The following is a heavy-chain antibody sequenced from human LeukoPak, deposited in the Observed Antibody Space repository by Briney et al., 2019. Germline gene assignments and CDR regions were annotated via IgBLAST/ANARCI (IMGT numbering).Heavy chain of an antibody. Sequence: GGSLRLSCAASGFTFSSYGMHWVRQAPGKGLDWVAFIRYDGSDKYYADSVKGRFTISRDNSKNTLYLQMNSLRAEDTAVYYCALYYYDSSGYPYFDYWGQGTLVTVSS. CDR3: ALYYYDSSGYPYFDY. CDR2: IRYDGSDK. CDR1: GFTFSSYG. J-gene: IGHJ4*02. V-gene: IGHV3-30*02. D-gene: IGHD3-22*01.